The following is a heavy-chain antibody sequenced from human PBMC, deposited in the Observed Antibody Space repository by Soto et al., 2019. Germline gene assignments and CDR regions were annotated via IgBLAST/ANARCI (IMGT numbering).Heavy chain of an antibody. Sequence: SETLSLTCTVSGGSISSYYWSWIRQPPGKGLEWIGYIYYSGSTNYNPSLKSRVTISVDTSKNQFSLKLSSVTAADTAVYYCRGYDSSGYPDYWGQGTLVNVSS. V-gene: IGHV4-59*01. J-gene: IGHJ4*02. CDR1: GGSISSYY. D-gene: IGHD3-22*01. CDR3: RGYDSSGYPDY. CDR2: IYYSGST.